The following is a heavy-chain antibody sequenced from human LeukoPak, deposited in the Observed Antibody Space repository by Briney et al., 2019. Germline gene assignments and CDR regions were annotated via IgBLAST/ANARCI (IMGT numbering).Heavy chain of an antibody. D-gene: IGHD2-15*01. CDR1: GGSFSGYY. V-gene: IGHV4-34*01. CDR3: ARHTLVGYCSGSSCYPLFDY. CDR2: INHSGST. J-gene: IGHJ4*02. Sequence: SETLSLTCAVYGGSFSGYYWSWIRQPPGKGLEWIGEINHSGSTNYNPSLKSRVTISVDTSKNQFSLKLSSVTAADTAVYYCARHTLVGYCSGSSCYPLFDYWGQGTLVTVSS.